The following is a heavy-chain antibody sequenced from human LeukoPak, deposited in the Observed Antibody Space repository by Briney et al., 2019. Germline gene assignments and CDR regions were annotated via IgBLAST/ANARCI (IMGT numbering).Heavy chain of an antibody. D-gene: IGHD1-26*01. CDR3: AAHHGELGYFDY. J-gene: IGHJ4*02. CDR2: IWYDGSNK. CDR1: GFTFSSYG. Sequence: RGSLRLSCAASGFTFSSYGMHWVRQAPGKGLEWVAVIWYDGSNKYYADSVKGRFTISRDNSKNTLYLQMNSLRAEDTAVYYCAAHHGELGYFDYWGQGTLVTVSS. V-gene: IGHV3-33*01.